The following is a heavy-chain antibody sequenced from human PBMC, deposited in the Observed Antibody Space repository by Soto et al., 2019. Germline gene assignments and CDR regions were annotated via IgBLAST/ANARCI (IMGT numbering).Heavy chain of an antibody. V-gene: IGHV1-46*01. J-gene: IGHJ4*02. CDR1: GYAFTSYY. D-gene: IGHD3-22*01. CDR2: INPSGGST. Sequence: SVKVSCKASGYAFTSYYMHWVRQAPGQGLEWMGIINPSGGSTSYAQKFQGRVTMTRDTSTSTVYMELSSLRSEDTAVYYCARSYYYDSSGYTPDFDYWGQGTLVTVSS. CDR3: ARSYYYDSSGYTPDFDY.